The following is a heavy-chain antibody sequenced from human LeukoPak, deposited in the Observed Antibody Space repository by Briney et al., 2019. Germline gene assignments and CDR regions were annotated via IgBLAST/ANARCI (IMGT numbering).Heavy chain of an antibody. J-gene: IGHJ6*03. Sequence: SVKVSCKASGGTFSSYAISWVRQAPGQGLEWMGGIIPIFGTANYAQKFQGRVTITTDESTSTAYMELSSLRSEDTAVYYCASVVVVPAATKTYYYYYMDVWGKGTTVTVSS. V-gene: IGHV1-69*05. CDR3: ASVVVVPAATKTYYYYYMDV. D-gene: IGHD2-2*01. CDR2: IIPIFGTA. CDR1: GGTFSSYA.